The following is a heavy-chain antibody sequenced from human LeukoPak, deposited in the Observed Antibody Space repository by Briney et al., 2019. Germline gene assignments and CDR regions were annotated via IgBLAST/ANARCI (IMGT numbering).Heavy chain of an antibody. CDR2: INPNSGGT. D-gene: IGHD5-18*01. V-gene: IGHV1-2*02. CDR1: GYTFTGYY. J-gene: IGHJ4*02. CDR3: ARDTAMVPDYFDY. Sequence: ASVKVSCKASGYTFTGYYMHWVRQAPGQGLGWMGWINPNSGGTNYAQKFQGRVTMTRDTSISTAYMELSRLRSDDTAVYYCARDTAMVPDYFDYWGQGTLVTVSS.